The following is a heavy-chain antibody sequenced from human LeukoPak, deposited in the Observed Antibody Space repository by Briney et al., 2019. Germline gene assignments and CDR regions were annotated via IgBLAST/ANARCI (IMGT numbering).Heavy chain of an antibody. V-gene: IGHV3-49*03. CDR2: ITSEAYGGTT. CDR3: TRDFQWTFDC. D-gene: IGHD6-19*01. CDR1: GFSFGDYA. J-gene: IGHJ4*02. Sequence: PGGSLRLSCTTSGFSFGDYAMSWFRQAPGKGLEWVGFITSEAYGGTTEYAASVKGGFTISRDDSKSIAYLQMNSLKTEDTAVYYCTRDFQWTFDCWGQGTLVTVSS.